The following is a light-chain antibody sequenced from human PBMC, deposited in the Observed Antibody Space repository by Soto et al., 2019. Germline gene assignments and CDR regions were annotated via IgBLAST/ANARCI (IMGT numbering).Light chain of an antibody. Sequence: DIEITQSPSNLSGSLGDRVTITCRASQTIGSWLAWYQQKQGKAPKILIYKASTLKSGVPSRFSGSGSGTEFTLTISSLQPDDVETYYCQHYNSYSEAFGQGTQVDIK. J-gene: IGKJ1*01. V-gene: IGKV1-5*03. CDR2: KAS. CDR1: QTIGSW. CDR3: QHYNSYSEA.